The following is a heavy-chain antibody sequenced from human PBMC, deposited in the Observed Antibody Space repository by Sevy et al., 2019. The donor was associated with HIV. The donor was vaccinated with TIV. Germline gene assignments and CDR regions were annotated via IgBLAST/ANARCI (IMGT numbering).Heavy chain of an antibody. V-gene: IGHV1-8*01. CDR3: ARAPGGYSGYESDY. Sequence: ASVKVSCKASGYTFTSYDINWVRQATGQGLEWMGWMNPNSGNTGYAQKFQGSVTMTRNTSISKAYMELSSLRSEDTAMSYCARAPGGYSGYESDYWGQGTLVTVSS. D-gene: IGHD5-12*01. J-gene: IGHJ4*02. CDR2: MNPNSGNT. CDR1: GYTFTSYD.